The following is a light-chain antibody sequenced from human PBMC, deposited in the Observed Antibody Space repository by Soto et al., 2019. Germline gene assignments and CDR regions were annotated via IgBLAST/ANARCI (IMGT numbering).Light chain of an antibody. CDR1: HVIRNS. J-gene: IGKJ1*01. CDR3: KKYDSVPT. V-gene: IGKV1-27*01. CDR2: DAS. Sequence: DSQMTQSPSSLSAYVGYRFTITFRPSHVIRNSLAWYQQIPGKVPKLLIHDASTLQPGVQSRFSGSGSGTDFTLTIRSLQPEDVATYYCKKYDSVPTXGPGTKGDIK.